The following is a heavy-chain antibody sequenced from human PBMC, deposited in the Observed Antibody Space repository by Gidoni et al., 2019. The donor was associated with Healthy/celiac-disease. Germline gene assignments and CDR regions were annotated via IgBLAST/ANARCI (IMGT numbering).Heavy chain of an antibody. J-gene: IGHJ4*02. Sequence: QVQLVESGGGVVQPGRSLRLSCAASGFPFSSYAMHWVRQAPGKGLEWVAVISYDGSNKYYADSVKGRFTISRDNSKNTLYLQMNSLGAEDTAVYYCARDLGSSSPSPDYWGQGTLVTVSS. CDR2: ISYDGSNK. V-gene: IGHV3-30-3*01. D-gene: IGHD6-6*01. CDR1: GFPFSSYA. CDR3: ARDLGSSSPSPDY.